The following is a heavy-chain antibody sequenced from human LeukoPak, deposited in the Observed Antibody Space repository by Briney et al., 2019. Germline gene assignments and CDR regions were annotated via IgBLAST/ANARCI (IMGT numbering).Heavy chain of an antibody. D-gene: IGHD3-10*01. CDR1: GGTFSSYA. Sequence: SVKVSCKASGGTFSSYAISWVRQAPGQGLEWMGGIIPIFGTANYAQKFQGRVTITADESTSTAYMELSSLRSEDTAVYYCARGYGSGSTSYYYYYGMDVWGQGTTVTVSS. J-gene: IGHJ6*02. V-gene: IGHV1-69*13. CDR2: IIPIFGTA. CDR3: ARGYGSGSTSYYYYYGMDV.